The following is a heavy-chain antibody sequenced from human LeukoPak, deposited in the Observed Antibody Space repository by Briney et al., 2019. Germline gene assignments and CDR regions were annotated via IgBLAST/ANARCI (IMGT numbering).Heavy chain of an antibody. CDR3: ARATTAIDY. J-gene: IGHJ4*02. CDR2: FYSGDRT. D-gene: IGHD4-11*01. CDR1: GFTFSSYA. V-gene: IGHV3-66*01. Sequence: GGSLRLSCAASGFTFSSYAMHWVRQAPGKGLEWVSVFYSGDRTYYADPVKGRFTISRDNSKNMMYLQMNSLRAEDTAVYYCARATTAIDYWGQGTLVTVSS.